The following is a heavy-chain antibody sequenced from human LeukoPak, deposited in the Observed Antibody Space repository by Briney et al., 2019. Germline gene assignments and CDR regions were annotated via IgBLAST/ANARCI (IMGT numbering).Heavy chain of an antibody. CDR1: GYTFTSYG. D-gene: IGHD3-10*01. CDR3: ARDPDGFGELLPDY. CDR2: ISAYNGNT. Sequence: GASVKVSCKASGYTFTSYGISWVRQAPGQGLEWMGWISAYNGNTNYAQKLQGRVTMTTDTSTSTAYMELRSLRSDDTAVYYCARDPDGFGELLPDYWGQGTLVTVSS. J-gene: IGHJ4*02. V-gene: IGHV1-18*01.